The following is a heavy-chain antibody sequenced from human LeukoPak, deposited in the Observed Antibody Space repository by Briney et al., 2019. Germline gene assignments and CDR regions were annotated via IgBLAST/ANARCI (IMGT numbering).Heavy chain of an antibody. CDR2: IYYSGSI. CDR3: ARISPDGAAAGNAFDP. CDR1: GYSISSSNW. J-gene: IGHJ5*02. V-gene: IGHV4-28*05. Sequence: SETLSLTCTVSGYSISSSNWWGWIRQPPGKGLEWIGYIYYSGSIYYNPSLKSRVTMSVDTSKNRFSLKLSSVTAVDTAVYYCARISPDGAAAGNAFDPWGQGTLVTVSS. D-gene: IGHD6-13*01.